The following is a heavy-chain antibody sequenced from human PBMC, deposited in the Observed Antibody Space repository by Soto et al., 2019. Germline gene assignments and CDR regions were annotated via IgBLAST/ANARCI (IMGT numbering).Heavy chain of an antibody. CDR3: ARDSTSFRGSNYYYMDV. V-gene: IGHV3-66*01. CDR2: IYSVGST. Sequence: HPGGSLRLSCAASGFTVSSNYMSWVRQAPGKGLEWVSVIYSVGSTYYADSVKGRFTISRDNSKNTLYLQMNSLRAEDTAVYYCARDSTSFRGSNYYYMDVWGKGTTVTVSS. CDR1: GFTVSSNY. J-gene: IGHJ6*03. D-gene: IGHD2-15*01.